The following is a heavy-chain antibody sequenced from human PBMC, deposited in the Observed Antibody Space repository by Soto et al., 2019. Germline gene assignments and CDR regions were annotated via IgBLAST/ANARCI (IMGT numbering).Heavy chain of an antibody. CDR3: ARGECGEFEHNWFDP. V-gene: IGHV4-30-2*01. D-gene: IGHD3-10*01. CDR1: GGSISSRGYS. J-gene: IGHJ5*02. CDR2: IYYRGST. Sequence: TLSLTGAVSGGSISSRGYSWSWIRQPQGKGLEGIGYIYYRGSTYYNPSLKSRVTISVDRSKNQFSLKLSSVTAAGTAVYYSARGECGEFEHNWFDPWGQGTLVPVSS.